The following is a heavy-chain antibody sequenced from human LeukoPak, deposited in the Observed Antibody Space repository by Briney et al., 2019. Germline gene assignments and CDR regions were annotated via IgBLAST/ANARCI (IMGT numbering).Heavy chain of an antibody. D-gene: IGHD1-26*01. J-gene: IGHJ4*02. V-gene: IGHV3-23*01. CDR1: GFTFSSYA. CDR2: ISGSGAYT. CDR3: AKDVGKWESLHFFDY. Sequence: GGSLRLSCAASGFTFSSYAMSWVRQTPGKGLEWVSAISGSGAYTYYADSVKGRFTISRGNSENTLYLQMNSLRAEDTAVYYCAKDVGKWESLHFFDYWGQGTLVTVSS.